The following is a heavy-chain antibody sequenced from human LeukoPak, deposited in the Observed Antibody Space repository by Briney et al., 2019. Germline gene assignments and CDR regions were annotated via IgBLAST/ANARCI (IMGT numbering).Heavy chain of an antibody. V-gene: IGHV3-11*04. D-gene: IGHD3-10*01. J-gene: IGHJ4*02. CDR3: ARDLSYYGSGSYPDY. CDR1: GFTFSDYY. CDR2: ISSSGSTI. Sequence: PGGSLRLSCAASGFTFSDYYMSWIRQALGKGLEWVSYISSSGSTIYYADSVKGRFTISRDNAKNSLYLQMNSLRAEDTAVYYCARDLSYYGSGSYPDYWGQGTLVTVSS.